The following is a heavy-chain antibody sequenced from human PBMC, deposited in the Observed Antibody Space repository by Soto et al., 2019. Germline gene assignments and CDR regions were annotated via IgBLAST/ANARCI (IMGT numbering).Heavy chain of an antibody. D-gene: IGHD6-19*01. Sequence: ASVKVSCKASGYTFTSYAMHWVRQAPGQRLEWMGWINAGNGNTKYSQKFQGRVTITRDTSASTAYMELSSLRSEDTAVYYCARDRSGWYGFAYWGQGTLVTVSS. V-gene: IGHV1-3*01. CDR3: ARDRSGWYGFAY. CDR2: INAGNGNT. J-gene: IGHJ4*02. CDR1: GYTFTSYA.